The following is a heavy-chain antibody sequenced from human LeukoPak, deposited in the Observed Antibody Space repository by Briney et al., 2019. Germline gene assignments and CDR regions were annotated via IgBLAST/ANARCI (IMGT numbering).Heavy chain of an antibody. CDR1: GFSFSTIY. CDR3: ASNYGG. CDR2: INVDGTAE. Sequence: GGSLRLSCAASGFSFSTIYMSWVRQTPGQGLEWVANINVDGTAEYYVDSVKGRFTISRDNAKNSLSLQMNSLRAEDTAVYYCASNYGGWGQGTLVTVSS. V-gene: IGHV3-7*03. D-gene: IGHD4-11*01. J-gene: IGHJ4*02.